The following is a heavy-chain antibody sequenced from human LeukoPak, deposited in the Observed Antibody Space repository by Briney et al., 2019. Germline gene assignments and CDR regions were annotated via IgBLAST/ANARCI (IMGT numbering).Heavy chain of an antibody. CDR1: GGTFSSYA. Sequence: GASVKVSCKASGGTFSSYAISWVRQAPGQGLEWMGGIIPIFGTANYAQKFQGRVTITTDESTSTAYMELSSLRSEDTAVYYCASGGWELLEFNAFDIWGQGTMVTVSS. D-gene: IGHD1-26*01. CDR2: IIPIFGTA. J-gene: IGHJ3*02. CDR3: ASGGWELLEFNAFDI. V-gene: IGHV1-69*05.